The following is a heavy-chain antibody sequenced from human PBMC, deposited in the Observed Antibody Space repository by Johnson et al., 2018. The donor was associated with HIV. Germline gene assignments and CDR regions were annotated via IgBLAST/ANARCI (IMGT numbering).Heavy chain of an antibody. J-gene: IGHJ3*02. D-gene: IGHD3-3*01. CDR3: ARAPHYNFWSGGPGAFYN. V-gene: IGHV3-30*02. Sequence: QVQLMESGGGLVQPGGSLRLSCAASGFTFSSYGMHWVRQAPGKGLEWVAFIRYDGDITYYVDSVRGRFTISRDNSKNTLYLQMNSLRTEDTAMYYCARAPHYNFWSGGPGAFYNWGQGTMVTVSS. CDR1: GFTFSSYG. CDR2: IRYDGDIT.